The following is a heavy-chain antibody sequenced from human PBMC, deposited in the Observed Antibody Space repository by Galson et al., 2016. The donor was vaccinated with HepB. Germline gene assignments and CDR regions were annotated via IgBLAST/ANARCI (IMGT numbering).Heavy chain of an antibody. CDR1: GGSISSGGYS. CDR2: MYHRGRT. CDR3: TYDSGDLGGI. V-gene: IGHV4-30-2*01. Sequence: TLSLTCVVSGGSISSGGYSWSWIRQPPGKGLEWIGYMYHRGRTYYNPSLKSRVTISVDMSKNQFSLKLSSVTAADTAVYYCTYDSGDLGGIWGQGALVTVSS. D-gene: IGHD4-17*01. J-gene: IGHJ4*02.